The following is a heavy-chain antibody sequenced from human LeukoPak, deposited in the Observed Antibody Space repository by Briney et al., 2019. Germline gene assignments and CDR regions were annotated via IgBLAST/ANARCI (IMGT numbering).Heavy chain of an antibody. CDR2: IKKDGSEK. J-gene: IGHJ4*02. CDR1: GFTFSSYE. CDR3: ARDLSGIAGYTYGRGIDY. V-gene: IGHV3-7*01. Sequence: GGSLRLSCAASGFTFSSYEMSWVRQAPGKGLEWVANIKKDGSEKYYVDAVKGRFTISRDNAKTSLYLQMNSLRAEDTAVYYCARDLSGIAGYTYGRGIDYWGQGTLVTVSS. D-gene: IGHD5-18*01.